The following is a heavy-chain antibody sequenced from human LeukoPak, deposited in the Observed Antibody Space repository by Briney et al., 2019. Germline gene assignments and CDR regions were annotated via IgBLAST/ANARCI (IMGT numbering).Heavy chain of an antibody. J-gene: IGHJ3*02. D-gene: IGHD2-15*01. CDR2: IYYGGNT. V-gene: IGHV4-39*01. CDR3: ARHDSGGPYIVFAI. CDR1: GAPIRSIRYY. Sequence: SETLSLTGTVSGAPIRSIRYYWGSIRQPPGKGLEWIGTIYYGGNTYYNPSLKSRVTISVDTSKNHFSLRLRSVTAADTAVYYCARHDSGGPYIVFAIWAQGTMVSVS.